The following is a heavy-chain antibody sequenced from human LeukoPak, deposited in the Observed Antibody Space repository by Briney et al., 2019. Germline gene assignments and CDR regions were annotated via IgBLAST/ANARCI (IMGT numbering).Heavy chain of an antibody. CDR1: GDSVYSNSAA. Sequence: SQTLSLTCAISGDSVYSNSAAWNWIRQSPSRGLEWLGRTYYRSKWYNDYAVSVKSRITINPDTSKNQFSLQLNSVTPEDTAVYYSARAAPITGDIEGWFDPWGQGTLVTVSS. CDR2: TYYRSKWYN. J-gene: IGHJ5*02. CDR3: ARAAPITGDIEGWFDP. V-gene: IGHV6-1*01. D-gene: IGHD1-20*01.